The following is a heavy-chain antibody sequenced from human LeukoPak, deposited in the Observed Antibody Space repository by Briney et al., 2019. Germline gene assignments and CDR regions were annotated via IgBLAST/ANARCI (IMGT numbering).Heavy chain of an antibody. CDR1: GFTFSSYS. V-gene: IGHV3-21*01. CDR3: ARSSQPTVADVGY. CDR2: ISSSSSYI. D-gene: IGHD4-23*01. J-gene: IGHJ4*02. Sequence: GGSLRLSCAASGFTFSSYSMNWVRQAPGKGLEWVSSISSSSSYIYYADSVKGRFTISRDNAKNSLYLQMNSLRAEDTAVYYCARSSQPTVADVGYWGQGTLVTVSS.